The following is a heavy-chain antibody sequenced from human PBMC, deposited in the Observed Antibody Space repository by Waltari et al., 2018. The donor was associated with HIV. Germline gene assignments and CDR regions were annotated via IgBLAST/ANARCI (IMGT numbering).Heavy chain of an antibody. Sequence: QVQLVQSGAAVKKPGYSVKVSCKASGGTFSSYAISWVRTAPGQGLEWMGGIIPIFGTANDAQKFQGRVTITADESTSTAYMELSSLRSEDTAVYYCARGGDFWSGYHTYYYYGIDVWGQGTTVTVSS. CDR2: IIPIFGTA. V-gene: IGHV1-69*01. CDR3: ARGGDFWSGYHTYYYYGIDV. D-gene: IGHD3-3*01. CDR1: GGTFSSYA. J-gene: IGHJ6*02.